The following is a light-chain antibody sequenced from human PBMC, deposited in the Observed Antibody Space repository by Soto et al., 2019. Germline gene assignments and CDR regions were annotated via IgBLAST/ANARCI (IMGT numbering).Light chain of an antibody. CDR1: QSVSSNF. V-gene: IGKV3-20*01. CDR2: GAS. Sequence: EIVLTQSPGTLSLSPGERATLSCRASQSVSSNFLAWHQRKPGQAPRLLIYGASRRATGVPDRFRGSVSGTDFTLNITRLEPEDFAVYYCQQYGSSPTFGQGTKVEIK. CDR3: QQYGSSPT. J-gene: IGKJ1*01.